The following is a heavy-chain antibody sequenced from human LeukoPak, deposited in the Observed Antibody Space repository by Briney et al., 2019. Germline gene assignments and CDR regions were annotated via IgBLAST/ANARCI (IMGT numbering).Heavy chain of an antibody. Sequence: ASVKVSCKASGYTFTSYGISWVRQAPGQGLEWMGWISAYNGNTNYAQKFQGRVTMTEDTSTDTAYMELSSLRSEDTAVYYCAPCSGSYYYFDYWGQGTLVTVSS. V-gene: IGHV1-18*01. CDR1: GYTFTSYG. CDR2: ISAYNGNT. CDR3: APCSGSYYYFDY. J-gene: IGHJ4*02. D-gene: IGHD3-10*02.